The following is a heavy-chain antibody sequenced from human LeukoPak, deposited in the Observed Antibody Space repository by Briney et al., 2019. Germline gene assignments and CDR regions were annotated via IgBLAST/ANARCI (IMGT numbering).Heavy chain of an antibody. CDR1: GFTFSSYS. J-gene: IGHJ5*02. CDR3: ARMGTLNWLDP. D-gene: IGHD7-27*01. V-gene: IGHV3-21*01. CDR2: ISSSSSYI. Sequence: GGSLRLSCAASGFTFSSYSMNWVRQAPGTGLEWVSSISSSSSYIYYAHSVKGRFTISRDNAKNSLYLQMNSLRAEDTAVYYCARMGTLNWLDPWGQGTLVTVSS.